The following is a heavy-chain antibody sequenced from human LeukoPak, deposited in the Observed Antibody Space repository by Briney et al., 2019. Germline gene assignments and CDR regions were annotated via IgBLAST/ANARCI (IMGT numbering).Heavy chain of an antibody. CDR3: ARVGYSYGYYYYYYMDV. J-gene: IGHJ6*03. Sequence: SVKVSCKASGGTFSSYAISWVRQAPGQGLEWMGGIIPIFGTANYAQKFQGRVTITADKSTSTAYMELSSLRSEDTAVYYCARVGYSYGYYYYYYMDVWGKGTTVTVSS. D-gene: IGHD5-18*01. CDR2: IIPIFGTA. CDR1: GGTFSSYA. V-gene: IGHV1-69*06.